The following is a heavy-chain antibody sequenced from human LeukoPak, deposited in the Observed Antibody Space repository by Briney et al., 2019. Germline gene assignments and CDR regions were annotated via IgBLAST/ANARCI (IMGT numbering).Heavy chain of an antibody. Sequence: GGSLRLSCAASGFTLGNYAMHWVRQAPGKGLEWVTVISTDGKDKKYADSVKGRFAISRDNSKNTLDLQMNSLRAEDTAVYYCAKDQKWGPADYYFDSWGQGTLVTVSS. J-gene: IGHJ4*02. CDR3: AKDQKWGPADYYFDS. V-gene: IGHV3-30*18. CDR1: GFTLGNYA. D-gene: IGHD2-2*01. CDR2: ISTDGKDK.